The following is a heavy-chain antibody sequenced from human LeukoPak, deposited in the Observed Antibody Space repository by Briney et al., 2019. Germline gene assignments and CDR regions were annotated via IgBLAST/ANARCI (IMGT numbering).Heavy chain of an antibody. CDR1: GGSISSYY. CDR2: IYYSGST. D-gene: IGHD1-26*01. J-gene: IGHJ3*02. Sequence: SETLSLTCTVSGGSISSYYWGWIRQPPGKGLEWIGSIYYSGSTYYNPSLKSRVTISVDTSKNQFSLKLSSVTAADTAVYYCARYSIVGAPDAFDIWGQGTMVTVSS. CDR3: ARYSIVGAPDAFDI. V-gene: IGHV4-39*07.